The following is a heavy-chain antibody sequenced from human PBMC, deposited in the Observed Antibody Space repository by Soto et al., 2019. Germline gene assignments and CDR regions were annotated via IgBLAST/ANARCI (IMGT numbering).Heavy chain of an antibody. CDR1: GYTLTSYA. CDR2: INAGDGNT. J-gene: IGHJ6*02. CDR3: ARDPSYYGMDV. Sequence: ASVKVSCKASGYTLTSYAMHWVRQAPGQRLEWMGWINAGDGNTKYSQKFQGRVTITRDTSASTAYMELSSLRSEDTAVYYCARDPSYYGMDVWGQGNTVTVSS. V-gene: IGHV1-3*01.